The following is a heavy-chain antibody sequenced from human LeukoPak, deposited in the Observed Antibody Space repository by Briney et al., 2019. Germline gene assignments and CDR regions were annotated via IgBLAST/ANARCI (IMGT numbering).Heavy chain of an antibody. D-gene: IGHD4-23*01. CDR2: IWFDGSKE. CDR3: ARDRWSGRCRSTSCSDLDY. V-gene: IGHV3-33*08. Sequence: GGSLRLSCAASGFTFSTFGFHWVRQAPGKGLEWVGVIWFDGSKEYYADSVKGRFTISRDDSKNTIYLQMNSLRAEDTAIYYCARDRWSGRCRSTSCSDLDYWGQGTLVTVSS. CDR1: GFTFSTFG. J-gene: IGHJ4*02.